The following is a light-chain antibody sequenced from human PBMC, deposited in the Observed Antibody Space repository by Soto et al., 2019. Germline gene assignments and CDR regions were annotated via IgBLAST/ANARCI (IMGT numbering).Light chain of an antibody. CDR2: GAS. Sequence: EIVLTQSPGTLSLSPVERATLSCSASQSVSNNYLAWYQQKPGQAPRLLIYGASNRATGIPDRFSGSVSGTDFTLTISRLEPEDFVVYYCHQYASSLRTFGQGTKVDIK. CDR3: HQYASSLRT. CDR1: QSVSNNY. V-gene: IGKV3-20*01. J-gene: IGKJ1*01.